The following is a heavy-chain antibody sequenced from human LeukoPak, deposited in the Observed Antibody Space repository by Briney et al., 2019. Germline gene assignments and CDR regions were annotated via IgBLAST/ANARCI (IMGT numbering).Heavy chain of an antibody. CDR3: ARGRSIYCSGGSCYSRAHNWFDP. CDR1: GGSFSGYY. CDR2: INHSGST. J-gene: IGHJ5*02. V-gene: IGHV4-34*01. D-gene: IGHD2-15*01. Sequence: PSETLSLTCAVDGGSFSGYYWSWIRQPPGKGLEWIGEINHSGSTNYNPSLKSRVTISVDTSKNQFSLKLSSVTAADTAVYYCARGRSIYCSGGSCYSRAHNWFDPWGQGTLVTVSS.